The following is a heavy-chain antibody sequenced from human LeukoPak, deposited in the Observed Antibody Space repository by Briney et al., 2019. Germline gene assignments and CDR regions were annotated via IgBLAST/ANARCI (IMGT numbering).Heavy chain of an antibody. V-gene: IGHV3-30*18. CDR3: AKGYYGSGSYEYDY. CDR2: ISYDGSNK. J-gene: IGHJ4*02. CDR1: GFTFSSYG. D-gene: IGHD3-10*01. Sequence: GGSLRLSYAASGFTFSSYGMHWVRRAPGKGLEWVAVISYDGSNKYYADSVKGRFTISRDNSKNTLYLQMNSLRAEDTAVYYCAKGYYGSGSYEYDYWGQGTLVTVSS.